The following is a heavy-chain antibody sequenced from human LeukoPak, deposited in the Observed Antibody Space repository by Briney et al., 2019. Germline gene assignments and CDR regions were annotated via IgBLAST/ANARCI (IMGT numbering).Heavy chain of an antibody. D-gene: IGHD6-25*01. CDR3: TREATANSGGYYFDY. J-gene: IGHJ4*02. CDR2: IYTSGTT. Sequence: KSSETLSLTCTVSGDSISSYYWNWIRQPAGKGLEWIGRIYTSGTTNYNPSLKSRVTMSVDTSKNQFSLNLSSVTAADTAVYYCTREATANSGGYYFDYWGQGTLVTVSS. V-gene: IGHV4-4*07. CDR1: GDSISSYY.